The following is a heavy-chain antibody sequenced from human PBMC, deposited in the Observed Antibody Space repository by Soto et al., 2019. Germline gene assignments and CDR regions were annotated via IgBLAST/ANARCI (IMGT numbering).Heavy chain of an antibody. CDR3: ARVGSSGWSPDY. D-gene: IGHD6-19*01. J-gene: IGHJ4*02. V-gene: IGHV4-59*11. Sequence: KPSETLSLTCTVSGGSISGHYWIWIRQSPGKGLEWIGYIFYTGSTNYNPSLKSRVTLSADTSKNQFSLRLSSVTAADTAVYYCARVGSSGWSPDYWGQGTLVTVPS. CDR2: IFYTGST. CDR1: GGSISGHY.